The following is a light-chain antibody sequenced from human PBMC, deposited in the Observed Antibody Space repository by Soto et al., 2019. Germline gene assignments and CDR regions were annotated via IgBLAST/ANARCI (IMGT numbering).Light chain of an antibody. CDR2: DVS. Sequence: QSVLTQPASVSGSPGQAITISCTGTSSDVGGYNYVSWYQQHPGQDPKLMIYDVSNRPSGVSNRFSGSKSGNTASLPIAGSQAESEADYYCPSDPSSSNYVFATGATLTVL. J-gene: IGLJ1*01. V-gene: IGLV2-14*01. CDR1: SSDVGGYNY. CDR3: PSDPSSSNYV.